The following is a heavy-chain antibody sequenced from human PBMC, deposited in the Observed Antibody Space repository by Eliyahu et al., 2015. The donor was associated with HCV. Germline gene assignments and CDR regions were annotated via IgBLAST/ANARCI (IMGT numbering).Heavy chain of an antibody. D-gene: IGHD2-15*01. V-gene: IGHV4-38-2*01. CDR3: ARAWTAPLLSIVVVVGARHFDY. CDR1: GLLHQXXLL. CDR2: IYHSGST. Sequence: QVQLQESGPGLVKPSETLSLTCAVSGLLHQXXLLLGLARAPPGEGLXWIGGIYHSGSTYYNPSLKSRVTISVDTSKNQFSLKLSSVTAADTAVYYCARAWTAPLLSIVVVVGARHFDYWGQGTLVTVSS. J-gene: IGHJ4*02.